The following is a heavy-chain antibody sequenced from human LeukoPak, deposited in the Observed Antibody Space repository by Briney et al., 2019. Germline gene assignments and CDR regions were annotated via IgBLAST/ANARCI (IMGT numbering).Heavy chain of an antibody. V-gene: IGHV3-23*01. CDR1: GFTFSSYA. CDR3: AKDARAWFGELLTDLDAFDI. J-gene: IGHJ3*02. D-gene: IGHD3-10*01. Sequence: PGGSLRLSCAASGFTFSSYAMSWVRQAPGKGLEWVSAISGSGGSTYYADSVKGRFTISRDNSKNTLYLQMNSLRAEDTAVYYCAKDARAWFGELLTDLDAFDIWGQGIMVTVSS. CDR2: ISGSGGST.